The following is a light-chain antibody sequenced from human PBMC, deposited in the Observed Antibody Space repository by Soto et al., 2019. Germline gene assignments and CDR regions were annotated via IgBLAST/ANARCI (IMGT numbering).Light chain of an antibody. J-gene: IGKJ1*01. CDR2: ATS. CDR3: HQFGYSPRT. Sequence: EIVLTQSPGTLSLSPGETATLSCRASQTVNSDYLAWFQQRPGQAPRLLIFATSRRATDIPDRLSGSGSGTDFALAIRRLEPDDFAVYYCHQFGYSPRTFGQRTKVE. V-gene: IGKV3-20*01. CDR1: QTVNSDY.